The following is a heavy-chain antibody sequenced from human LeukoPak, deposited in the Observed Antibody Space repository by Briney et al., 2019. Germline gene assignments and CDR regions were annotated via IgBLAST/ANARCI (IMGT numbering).Heavy chain of an antibody. D-gene: IGHD5-18*01. CDR3: ARLGDTAMVLDAFDI. J-gene: IGHJ3*02. Sequence: SSETLSLTCTVSGGSISSSSYYWGWIRQPPGKGLEWIGSIYYSGSTYYNPSLKSRVTISVDTSKNQFSLKLSSVTAADTAVYYCARLGDTAMVLDAFDIWGQGTMVTVSS. CDR2: IYYSGST. V-gene: IGHV4-39*07. CDR1: GGSISSSSYY.